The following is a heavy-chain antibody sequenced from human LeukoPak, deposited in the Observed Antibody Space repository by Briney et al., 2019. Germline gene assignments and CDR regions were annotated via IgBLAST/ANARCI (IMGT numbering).Heavy chain of an antibody. CDR1: GGSVSSGSYY. CDR2: IYYSGST. CDR3: ARALWGSYRYTSDY. D-gene: IGHD3-16*02. J-gene: IGHJ4*02. V-gene: IGHV4-61*01. Sequence: SETLSLTCTVSGGSVSSGSYYWSWIRQPPGKGLEWIGYIYYSGSTNYNPSLKSRVTISIDTSKNQFSLRLSSVTAADTAVYYCARALWGSYRYTSDYWGQGTLVTVSS.